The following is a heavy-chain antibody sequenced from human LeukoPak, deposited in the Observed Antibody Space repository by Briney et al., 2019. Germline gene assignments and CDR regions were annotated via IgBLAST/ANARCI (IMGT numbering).Heavy chain of an antibody. CDR3: AKSGVVPTTAFDY. Sequence: GGSLRLSCAASGFTFSSYAMSWVRQAPGKGLEWVSAISGSGGSTYYADSVKGRLTISRDNSKNTLYLQMNSLRAEDTAVYYCAKSGVVPTTAFDYWGQGTLVTVSS. V-gene: IGHV3-23*01. D-gene: IGHD3-3*01. J-gene: IGHJ4*02. CDR1: GFTFSSYA. CDR2: ISGSGGST.